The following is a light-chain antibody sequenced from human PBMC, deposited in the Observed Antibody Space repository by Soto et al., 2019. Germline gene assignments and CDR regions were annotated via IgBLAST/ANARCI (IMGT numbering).Light chain of an antibody. J-gene: IGKJ5*01. CDR3: QQYGSSPIT. V-gene: IGKV3-20*01. CDR1: QSISITS. CDR2: GTS. Sequence: EIVLTQSPGTLSLAPGERATLSCRASQSISITSLAWYQQKPGQAPRLLIYGTSSRATAIPDRFSGRGSGTDFTLTIRRLEPEDFAVYYCQQYGSSPITFGQGTRLEIK.